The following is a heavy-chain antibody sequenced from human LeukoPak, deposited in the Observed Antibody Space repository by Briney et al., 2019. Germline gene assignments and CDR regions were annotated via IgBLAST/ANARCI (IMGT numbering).Heavy chain of an antibody. J-gene: IGHJ4*02. CDR3: AREGYSSGWRPYYFDY. CDR2: IYTSGST. D-gene: IGHD6-19*01. V-gene: IGHV4-4*07. Sequence: SETLSLTCAVYGGSFSGYYWSWIRQPPGKGLEWIGRIYTSGSTNYNPSLKSRVTMSVDTSKNQFSLKLSSVTAADTAVYYCAREGYSSGWRPYYFDYWGQGTLVTVSS. CDR1: GGSFSGYY.